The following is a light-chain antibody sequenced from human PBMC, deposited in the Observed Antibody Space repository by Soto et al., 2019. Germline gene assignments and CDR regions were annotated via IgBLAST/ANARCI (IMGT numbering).Light chain of an antibody. CDR3: MQGTHWPWT. CDR2: EVS. Sequence: DVVMTQSPLSLPVTLGQPASISCRSSQSLMHSDGNTYLNWFQQRPGQSPRRLIYEVSDRDSGVPDRFSGSGSGTDFTLKISRVEAEDVGVYYCMQGTHWPWTFGKGTEVEIK. V-gene: IGKV2-30*02. CDR1: QSLMHSDGNTY. J-gene: IGKJ1*01.